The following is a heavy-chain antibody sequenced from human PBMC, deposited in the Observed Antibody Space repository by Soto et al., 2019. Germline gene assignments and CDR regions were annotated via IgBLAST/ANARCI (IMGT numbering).Heavy chain of an antibody. CDR2: IWYDGTNK. J-gene: IGHJ6*02. D-gene: IGHD4-17*01. CDR3: AGDLGYGDYPIYYYFGMEV. CDR1: GFTFKTYG. V-gene: IGHV3-33*01. Sequence: QVHLAESGGGVVQPGKSLRLSCVASGFTFKTYGMHWVRQAPGKGLEWVAVIWYDGTNKNYAGSVKGRFTISRDNSKNTLHIEMNGLRADDTAVYYCAGDLGYGDYPIYYYFGMEVWGQGTTVTVSS.